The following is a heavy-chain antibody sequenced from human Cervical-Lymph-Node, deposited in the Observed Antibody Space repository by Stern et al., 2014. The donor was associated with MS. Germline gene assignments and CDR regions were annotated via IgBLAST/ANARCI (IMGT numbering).Heavy chain of an antibody. V-gene: IGHV3-30*18. CDR1: GFTFSSYG. CDR3: AKGLLPAARRDGMDV. D-gene: IGHD2-2*01. CDR2: ISYDGSNK. Sequence: DQLVESGGGVVQPGRSLRLSCAASGFTFSSYGMHWVRQAPGKGLEWVAVISYDGSNKYYADSVKGRFTISRDNSKNTLYLQMNSLRAEDTAVYYCAKGLLPAARRDGMDVWGQGTTVTVSS. J-gene: IGHJ6*02.